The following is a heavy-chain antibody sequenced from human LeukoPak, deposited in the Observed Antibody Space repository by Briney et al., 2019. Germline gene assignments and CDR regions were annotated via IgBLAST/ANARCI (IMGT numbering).Heavy chain of an antibody. J-gene: IGHJ6*03. CDR2: IIPIFGTA. Sequence: SVKVSCKASGGTFSSYAISWVRQAPGQGLEWMGRIIPIFGTANYAQKFQGRVTITTDESTSTAYMELSSLRSEDTAVYYCARDQYYYDSSGYLYYYYYMDVWGKGTTVTVSS. CDR1: GGTFSSYA. D-gene: IGHD3-22*01. V-gene: IGHV1-69*05. CDR3: ARDQYYYDSSGYLYYYYYMDV.